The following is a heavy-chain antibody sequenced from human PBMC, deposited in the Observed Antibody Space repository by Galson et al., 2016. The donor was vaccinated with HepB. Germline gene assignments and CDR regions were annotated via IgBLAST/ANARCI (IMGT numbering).Heavy chain of an antibody. CDR3: ARVSAAGGPRLFDY. CDR1: GGSISNYY. D-gene: IGHD6-13*01. Sequence: ETLSLTCTVSGGSISNYYWNWIRQPPGKGLEWIGFIYSSGSTNYNPSLKSRVTIAIDTSTNQYSLKLSSVTAADTAVYYCARVSAAGGPRLFDYWGQGTLVTVSS. V-gene: IGHV4-59*01. CDR2: IYSSGST. J-gene: IGHJ4*02.